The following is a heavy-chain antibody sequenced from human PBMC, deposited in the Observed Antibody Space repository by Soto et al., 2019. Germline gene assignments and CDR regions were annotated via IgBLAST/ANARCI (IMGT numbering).Heavy chain of an antibody. D-gene: IGHD3-3*01. CDR1: GFTFSSYG. CDR3: AREYTEYYDFWSGLSYFDY. V-gene: IGHV3-33*01. J-gene: IGHJ4*02. Sequence: GGSLRLSCAASGFTFSSYGMHWVRQAPGKGLEWVAVIWYDGSNKYYADSVKGRFTISRDNSKNTLYLQMNSLRAEDTAVYYCAREYTEYYDFWSGLSYFDYCGQGTLVTVSS. CDR2: IWYDGSNK.